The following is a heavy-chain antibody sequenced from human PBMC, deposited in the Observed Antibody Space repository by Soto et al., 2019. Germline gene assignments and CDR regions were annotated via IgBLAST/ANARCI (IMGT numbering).Heavy chain of an antibody. CDR2: IIPIFGTA. CDR1: GVTFSSYA. D-gene: IGHD2-8*01. J-gene: IGHJ4*02. V-gene: IGHV1-69*13. CDR3: ARGYCTNGVCYSYFDY. Sequence: GASVKVSCKASGVTFSSYAISWVRQAPGQGLEWMGGIIPIFGTANYAQKFQGRVTITADESTSTAYMELSSLRSEDTAVYYCARGYCTNGVCYSYFDYWGQGTLVTVSS.